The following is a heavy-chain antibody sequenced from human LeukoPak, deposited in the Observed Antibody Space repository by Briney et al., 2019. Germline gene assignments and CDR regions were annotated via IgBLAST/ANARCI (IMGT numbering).Heavy chain of an antibody. D-gene: IGHD4-11*01. J-gene: IGHJ5*02. CDR2: INHSGST. CDR3: ARAVSFVGNWFDP. CDR1: GGSFSGYY. Sequence: PSETLSLTCAVYGGSFSGYYWSWIRQPPGKGLEWIGEINHSGSTNYSPSLKSRVTISVDTSKNQFSLKLSSVTAADTAMYYCARAVSFVGNWFDPWGQGTLVTVSS. V-gene: IGHV4-34*09.